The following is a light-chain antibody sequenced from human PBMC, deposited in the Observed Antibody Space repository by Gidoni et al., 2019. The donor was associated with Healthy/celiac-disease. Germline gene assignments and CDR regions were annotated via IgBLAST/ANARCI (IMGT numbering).Light chain of an antibody. CDR2: GKN. Sequence: ELTQDPAVSVALGQTVRITCQGDSLRSYYASWYQQKPGQAPVRVIYGKNSRPSGIPDRFSGSSSGNTASLTITGAQAEDEADYYCNSRDSSGNHLGVVFGGGTKLTVL. CDR3: NSRDSSGNHLGVV. CDR1: SLRSYY. V-gene: IGLV3-19*01. J-gene: IGLJ2*01.